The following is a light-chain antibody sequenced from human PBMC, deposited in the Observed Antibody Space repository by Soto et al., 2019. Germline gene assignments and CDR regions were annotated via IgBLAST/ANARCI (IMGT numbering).Light chain of an antibody. CDR2: GAS. CDR1: QSVNTN. Sequence: EIVMTQSPATLSVSPGERATLSCRASQSVNTNLAWYQQKPGQPPRLLIYGASTRATGIPARFSGSGSGTDFTLTINSLQSEDFAVYYCQQYHYWPPLTFGGGTKVEIK. J-gene: IGKJ4*01. CDR3: QQYHYWPPLT. V-gene: IGKV3-15*01.